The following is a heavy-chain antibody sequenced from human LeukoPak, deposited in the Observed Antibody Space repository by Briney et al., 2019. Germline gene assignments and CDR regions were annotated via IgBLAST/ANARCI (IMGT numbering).Heavy chain of an antibody. CDR3: AKDSSLLWFGELGAHFDY. V-gene: IGHV3-30*02. CDR1: GFNFSSYG. D-gene: IGHD3-10*01. CDR2: IRYDGSNK. Sequence: PGGSLRLSCAASGFNFSSYGMHWVRQAPGKGLEWVAFIRYDGSNKYYADSVKGRFTISRDNSKNTLYLQMNSLRAEDTAVYYCAKDSSLLWFGELGAHFDYWGQGTLVTVSS. J-gene: IGHJ4*02.